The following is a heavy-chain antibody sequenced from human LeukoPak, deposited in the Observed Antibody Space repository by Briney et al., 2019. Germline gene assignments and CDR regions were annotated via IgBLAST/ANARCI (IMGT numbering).Heavy chain of an antibody. CDR1: GYTFTGYY. D-gene: IGHD3-3*01. V-gene: IGHV1-2*02. CDR2: INPNSGGT. CDR3: ARGWSEAGSNWFDP. Sequence: EASVKVSCKASGYTFTGYYMHWVRQAPGQGLEWMGWINPNSGGTNYAQKFQGGVTMTRDTSISTAYMELSRLRSDDTAVYYCARGWSEAGSNWFDPWGQGTLVTVSS. J-gene: IGHJ5*02.